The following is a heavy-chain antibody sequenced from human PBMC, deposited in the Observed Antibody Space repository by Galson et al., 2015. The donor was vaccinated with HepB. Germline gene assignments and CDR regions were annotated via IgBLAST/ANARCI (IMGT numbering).Heavy chain of an antibody. D-gene: IGHD3-10*01. CDR3: ARDLPNDYYGSGNGVSYYFDY. V-gene: IGHV1-3*01. CDR1: GYTFTSYA. Sequence: SVKVSCKASGYTFTSYAMHWVRQAPGQRLEWMGWINAGNGNTKYSQKFQGRVTITRDTSASTAYMELSSLRSEDTAVYYCARDLPNDYYGSGNGVSYYFDYWGQGTLVTVSS. CDR2: INAGNGNT. J-gene: IGHJ4*02.